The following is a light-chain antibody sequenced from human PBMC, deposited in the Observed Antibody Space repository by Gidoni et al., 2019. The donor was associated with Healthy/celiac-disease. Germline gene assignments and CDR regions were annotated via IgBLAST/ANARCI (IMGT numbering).Light chain of an antibody. V-gene: IGKV3-20*01. J-gene: IGKJ3*01. CDR3: QQYGSSPLFT. CDR1: QSVSSSY. CDR2: GAS. Sequence: EIVLTQSPGTLSLSPGERATLSCRASQSVSSSYLAWYQQKPGQAPRLLIYGASSRATGIPDRFSGSVSVTDFTLTISRLEPEDFAVYYCQQYGSSPLFTFGPGTKVDIK.